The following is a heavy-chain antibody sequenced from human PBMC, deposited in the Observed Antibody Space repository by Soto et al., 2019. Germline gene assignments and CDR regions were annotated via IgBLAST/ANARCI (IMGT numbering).Heavy chain of an antibody. CDR3: ARDPYYDFWSVYYTGRYFDY. CDR1: GYTFTSYA. D-gene: IGHD3-3*01. V-gene: IGHV1-3*01. CDR2: INAGNGNT. Sequence: ASVKVSCKASGYTFTSYAMHWVRQAPGQRLEWMGWINAGNGNTKYSQKFQGRVTITRDTSASTAYMELSSLRSEDTAVYYCARDPYYDFWSVYYTGRYFDYWGQGTLVTVSS. J-gene: IGHJ4*02.